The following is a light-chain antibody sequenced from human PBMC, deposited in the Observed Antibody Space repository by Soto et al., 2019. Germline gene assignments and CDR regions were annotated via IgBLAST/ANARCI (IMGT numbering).Light chain of an antibody. CDR1: QSVSITS. Sequence: EIVLTQSPGTLSLSPAESATLSCRATQSVSITSLAWYQQKPGQAPRLLIYDTDTTATGIPDRCSGSGAGTDFALTISRLEPEDFAVYYCQLYSKSPFSWTFGRGTKVEIK. V-gene: IGKV3-20*01. CDR2: DTD. CDR3: QLYSKSPFSWT. J-gene: IGKJ1*01.